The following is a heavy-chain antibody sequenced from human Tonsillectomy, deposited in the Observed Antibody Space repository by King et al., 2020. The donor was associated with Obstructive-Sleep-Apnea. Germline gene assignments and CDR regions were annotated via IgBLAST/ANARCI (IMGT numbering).Heavy chain of an antibody. Sequence: VQLVESGGGVVQPGGSLILSCAASGFSFSTYGMHWVRQAPGKGLEWVAFIGYDGNKKYYADSVKVRFTISRDNSKNMLYLQMNSPRVEDTAVYYCAKDGTTVVESPYFDYWGQGTLVTVSS. CDR3: AKDGTTVVESPYFDY. J-gene: IGHJ4*02. CDR1: GFSFSTYG. D-gene: IGHD4-23*01. V-gene: IGHV3-30*02. CDR2: IGYDGNKK.